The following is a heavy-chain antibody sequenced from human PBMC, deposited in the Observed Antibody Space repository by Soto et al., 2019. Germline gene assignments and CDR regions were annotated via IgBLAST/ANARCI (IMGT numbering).Heavy chain of an antibody. CDR2: IIPMLGIA. CDR3: ARVHTSGYFDY. D-gene: IGHD6-25*01. J-gene: IGHJ4*02. CDR1: GGTFSSYT. Sequence: GASVKVSCKASGGTFSSYTISWVRQAPGQGLEWMGRIIPMLGIANYAQKFQGRVTITADKSTSTAYMELSSLRSEDTAVYYCARVHTSGYFDYWGQGTLVTVSS. V-gene: IGHV1-69*02.